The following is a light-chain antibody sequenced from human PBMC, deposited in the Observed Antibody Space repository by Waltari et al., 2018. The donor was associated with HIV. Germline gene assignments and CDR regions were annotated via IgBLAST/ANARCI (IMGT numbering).Light chain of an antibody. CDR3: CSYANSSDV. Sequence: QSALTQPASMSGSPGQSITISCTETSSNIGSYNLFSWYQQHPGKAPKFITYDVSERPSGVSNRFSGSKSGNTASLTISGLQAEDEADYYCCSYANSSDVFGGGTKVTVL. J-gene: IGLJ2*01. CDR1: SSNIGSYNL. CDR2: DVS. V-gene: IGLV2-23*02.